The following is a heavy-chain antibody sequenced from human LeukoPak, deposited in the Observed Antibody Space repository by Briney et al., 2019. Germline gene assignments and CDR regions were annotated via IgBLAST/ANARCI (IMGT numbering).Heavy chain of an antibody. CDR1: GGSFSGYY. J-gene: IGHJ1*01. CDR3: ARGRRSAYNWNVGYFQH. V-gene: IGHV4-34*01. CDR2: INHSGST. D-gene: IGHD1-20*01. Sequence: SETLSLTCAVYGGSFSGYYWSWIRQPPGKGLEWIGEINHSGSTNYNPSLKSRVTISVDTSKNQVSLKLSSVIAADTAVYYWARGRRSAYNWNVGYFQHWGQGTLVTVSS.